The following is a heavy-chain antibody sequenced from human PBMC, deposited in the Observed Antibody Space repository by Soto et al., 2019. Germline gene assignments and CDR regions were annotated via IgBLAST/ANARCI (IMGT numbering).Heavy chain of an antibody. D-gene: IGHD3-10*01. CDR1: GFTFSSYA. V-gene: IGHV3-30-3*01. CDR3: SRDFMDYYGSCDY. J-gene: IGHJ4*02. Sequence: QVQLVESGGGVVQPGRSLRLSCAASGFTFSSYAMHWVRQAPGKGLEWVAVISYDGSNKYYADSVKGRFTISRDNSKNTLYLQMNSLRAEDTAVYYCSRDFMDYYGSCDYWGQGTLVTVSS. CDR2: ISYDGSNK.